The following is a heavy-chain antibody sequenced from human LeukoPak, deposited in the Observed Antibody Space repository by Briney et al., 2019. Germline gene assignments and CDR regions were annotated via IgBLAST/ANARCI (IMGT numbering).Heavy chain of an antibody. V-gene: IGHV1-46*03. CDR1: GYTFTSYY. Sequence: ASVKVSCKASGYTFTSYYTHWVRQAPGQGLEWMGIINPSGGSTSYAQKFQGRVTMTRDTSTSTVYMELSSLRSEDTAVYYCARALGGLYFDYWGQGTLVTVSS. CDR3: ARALGGLYFDY. CDR2: INPSGGST. D-gene: IGHD4-23*01. J-gene: IGHJ4*02.